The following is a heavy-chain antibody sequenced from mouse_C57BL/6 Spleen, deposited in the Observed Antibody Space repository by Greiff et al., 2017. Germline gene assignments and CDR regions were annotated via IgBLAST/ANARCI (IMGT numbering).Heavy chain of an antibody. CDR1: GFTFSSYG. D-gene: IGHD1-1*01. J-gene: IGHJ1*03. CDR3: ARHADYGSSGYFDV. Sequence: EVQGVESGGDLVKPGGSLKLSCAASGFTFSSYGMSWVRQTPDKRLEWVATISSGGSYTYYPDSVKGRFTISRDNAKNTLYLQMSSLKSEDTAMYYCARHADYGSSGYFDVWGTATTVTVSS. CDR2: ISSGGSYT. V-gene: IGHV5-6*01.